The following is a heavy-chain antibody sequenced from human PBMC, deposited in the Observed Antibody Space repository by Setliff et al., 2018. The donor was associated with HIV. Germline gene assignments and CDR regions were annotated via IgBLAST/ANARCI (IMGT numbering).Heavy chain of an antibody. J-gene: IGHJ6*03. V-gene: IGHV1-3*01. CDR1: GYTFISYA. CDR3: ARDWVEQWLVEGGRMDV. Sequence: GASVKVSCKASGYTFISYAMHWVRQAPGQRLEWMGWINAGNGNTKYSQKFQGRVTITRDTSAYTAYMELSSLRDEDTAVYYCARDWVEQWLVEGGRMDVWGKGTTVTVSS. D-gene: IGHD6-19*01. CDR2: INAGNGNT.